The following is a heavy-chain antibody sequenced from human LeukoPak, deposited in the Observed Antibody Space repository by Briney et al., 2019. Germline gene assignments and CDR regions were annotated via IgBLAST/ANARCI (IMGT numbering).Heavy chain of an antibody. J-gene: IGHJ6*03. Sequence: GGSLRLSCEASGFTFSSYNINWVHQAPGNGLEWVSSITSSSTYIYYADSVKGRFTISRDNARNSLYLQMNSLRAEDTAVYYCAKDKERSSWYGDYYMDVWGKGTTVTVSS. CDR2: ITSSSTYI. V-gene: IGHV3-21*01. CDR3: AKDKERSSWYGDYYMDV. CDR1: GFTFSSYN. D-gene: IGHD6-13*01.